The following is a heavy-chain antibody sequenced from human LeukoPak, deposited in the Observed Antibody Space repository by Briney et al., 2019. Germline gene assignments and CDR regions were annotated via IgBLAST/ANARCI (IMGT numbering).Heavy chain of an antibody. D-gene: IGHD5-12*01. CDR3: ARGDGYNEGWFDP. Sequence: SETLSLTCTVSGGSISSGGYYWSWIRQHPGKGLEWIGYIYYSGSTYYNPSLKSRVTISVDTSKNQFSLKLSSVTAADTAVYYCARGDGYNEGWFDPWGQGTLVTVSS. V-gene: IGHV4-31*03. CDR1: GGSISSGGYY. CDR2: IYYSGST. J-gene: IGHJ5*02.